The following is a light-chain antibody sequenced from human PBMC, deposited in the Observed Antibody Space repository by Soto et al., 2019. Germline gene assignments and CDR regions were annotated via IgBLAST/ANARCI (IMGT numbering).Light chain of an antibody. V-gene: IGLV2-23*01. J-gene: IGLJ1*01. CDR1: SSDVGAYNS. CDR2: KGT. CDR3: CSSAPESTYV. Sequence: QSALTQPPSASGSPGQSITISCTGTSSDVGAYNSVSWYQQHPHKAPQVIIYKGTQRPSGVSSRFSGSTSGNAASLTISGLQADDEADYFCCSSAPESTYVFGSGTKVTVL.